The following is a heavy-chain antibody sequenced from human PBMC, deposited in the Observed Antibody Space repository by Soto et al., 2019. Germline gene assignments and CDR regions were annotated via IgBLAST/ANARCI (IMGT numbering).Heavy chain of an antibody. CDR1: GGSFSGYY. J-gene: IGHJ4*02. CDR2: INHSGST. CDR3: ARGFPLAAAGTHFDY. Sequence: SETLSLTCAVYGGSFSGYYWSWIRQPPGKGLEWIGEINHSGSTNYNPSLKGRVTISVDTSKNQFSLKLSSVTAADTAVYYCARGFPLAAAGTHFDYWGQGTLVTVSS. V-gene: IGHV4-34*01. D-gene: IGHD6-13*01.